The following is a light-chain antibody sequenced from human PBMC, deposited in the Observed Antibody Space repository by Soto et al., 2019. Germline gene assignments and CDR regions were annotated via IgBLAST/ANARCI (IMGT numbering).Light chain of an antibody. Sequence: DIQMTQSPSALSASVGDRVTITCRASQSITNYLNWYQHKPGQAPNLLIYAASTLQAGVPSRFRGSGSGTDFTLTISSLQTEDFATYYCQQLNSYPLTFGGGTKVDIK. CDR1: QSITNY. CDR3: QQLNSYPLT. J-gene: IGKJ4*01. V-gene: IGKV1-9*01. CDR2: AAS.